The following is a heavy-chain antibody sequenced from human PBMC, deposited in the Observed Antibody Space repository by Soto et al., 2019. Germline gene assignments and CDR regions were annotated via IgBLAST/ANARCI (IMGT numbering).Heavy chain of an antibody. D-gene: IGHD3-10*01. CDR1: GFTFDDYA. V-gene: IGHV3-43*01. J-gene: IGHJ4*02. CDR3: AGERGRVTDY. CDR2: ITWDGGST. Sequence: EVQLVESGGLVVQPGGSLRLSCSASGFTFDDYAMHWVRQTPGKGLEWVSLITWDGGSTFYANSVRGRFTISRDNNKNSLYLQMSSLKSDDSALYYCAGERGRVTDYWGQGPLVIVSS.